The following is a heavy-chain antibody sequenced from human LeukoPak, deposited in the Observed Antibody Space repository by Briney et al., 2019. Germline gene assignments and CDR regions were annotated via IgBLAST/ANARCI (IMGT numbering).Heavy chain of an antibody. CDR3: ARAKWLVPGAFDI. J-gene: IGHJ3*02. CDR1: GGSISSYY. Sequence: PSETLSLTCTVSGGSISSYYWSWIRQPPGKGLEWIGYIYYSGSTNYNPSLKSRVTISVDTSKNQFSLKLSSVTAADTAVYYRARAKWLVPGAFDIWGQGTMVTVSS. D-gene: IGHD6-19*01. CDR2: IYYSGST. V-gene: IGHV4-59*01.